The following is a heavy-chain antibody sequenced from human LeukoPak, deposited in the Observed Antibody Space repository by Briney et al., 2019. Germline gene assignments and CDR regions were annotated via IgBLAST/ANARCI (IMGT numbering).Heavy chain of an antibody. Sequence: SVKVSCKASGGTFSSYAISWVRQAPGQGLEWMGRIIPILGIANYAQKSQGRVTITADKSTSTAYMELSSLRSEDTAVYYCARDPKMGPDDYWGQGTLVTVSS. CDR2: IIPILGIA. V-gene: IGHV1-69*04. J-gene: IGHJ4*02. CDR1: GGTFSSYA. D-gene: IGHD1-26*01. CDR3: ARDPKMGPDDY.